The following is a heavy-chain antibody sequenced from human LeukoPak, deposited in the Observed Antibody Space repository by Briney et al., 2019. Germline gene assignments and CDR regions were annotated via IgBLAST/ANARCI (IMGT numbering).Heavy chain of an antibody. D-gene: IGHD6-19*01. CDR3: ARDLGYSSGWPRNYYYGMDV. CDR1: GGTFSSYT. Sequence: SVKVPCKASGGTFSSYTISWVRQAPGQGLEWMGRIIPILGIANYAQKFQGRVTITADKSTSTAYMELSSLRSEDTAVYYCARDLGYSSGWPRNYYYGMDVWGQGTTVTVSS. V-gene: IGHV1-69*04. J-gene: IGHJ6*02. CDR2: IIPILGIA.